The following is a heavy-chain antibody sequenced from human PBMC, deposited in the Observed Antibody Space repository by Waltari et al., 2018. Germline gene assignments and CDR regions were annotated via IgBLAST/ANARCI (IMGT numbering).Heavy chain of an antibody. J-gene: IGHJ4*02. V-gene: IGHV4-38-2*02. CDR2: IYHGRGT. D-gene: IGHD6-19*01. CDR1: GYSSSSGYY. CDR3: ARHIALAGMRPALGY. Sequence: QVQLQASCPGLLKPSETLSLTCSVSGYSSSSGYYWAWIRQSPGKGLEWIGSIYHGRGTDYNPSLKSRVTMSIDTSKNQFSLELTSVTAADTAVYYCARHIALAGMRPALGYWGQGTLVTVSS.